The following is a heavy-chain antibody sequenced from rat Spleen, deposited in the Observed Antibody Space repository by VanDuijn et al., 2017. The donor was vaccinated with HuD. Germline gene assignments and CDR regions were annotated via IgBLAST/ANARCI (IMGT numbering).Heavy chain of an antibody. J-gene: IGHJ2*01. V-gene: IGHV4-2*01. CDR3: VREELGVRD. Sequence: EVKLVESGGGLVQPGRSLTLSCAASGFNFNEHWMGWVRQAPGTGLEWIGEINKDSRRINYSPFLKEKFTISRDNAQNTLYLQMSKLGSEDTGNYYCVREELGVRDWGQGVMVTVSS. CDR1: GFNFNEHW. D-gene: IGHD5-1*01. CDR2: INKDSRRI.